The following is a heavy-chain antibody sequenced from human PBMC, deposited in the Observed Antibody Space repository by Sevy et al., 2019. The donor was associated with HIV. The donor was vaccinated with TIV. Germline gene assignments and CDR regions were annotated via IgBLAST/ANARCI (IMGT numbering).Heavy chain of an antibody. Sequence: GGSLRLSCAASGFTFSSFSMNWVRQAPGKGLQWVSYISSSGDTKYCADSVKGRFTISRDNAKNSLYLQMNSLRDEDTAVYYCAKDESGSGNDIWVYWGQGTLVTVSS. J-gene: IGHJ4*02. CDR1: GFTFSSFS. CDR2: ISSSGDTK. V-gene: IGHV3-48*02. D-gene: IGHD3-10*01. CDR3: AKDESGSGNDIWVY.